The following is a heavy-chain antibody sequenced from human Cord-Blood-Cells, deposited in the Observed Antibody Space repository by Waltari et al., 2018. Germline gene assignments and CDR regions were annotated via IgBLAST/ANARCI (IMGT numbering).Heavy chain of an antibody. V-gene: IGHV1-69*01. CDR1: GGTFSSYA. Sequence: QVQLVQSGAEVKKPGSSVKVSCKASGGTFSSYAISWVRQAPGQGVEWMGGIIPIFGTANYAQKFQGRVTITADESTSTAYMELSSVRSEDTAVYYCASHYDSSGYYYYYGMDVWGQGTTVTVSS. CDR2: IIPIFGTA. CDR3: ASHYDSSGYYYYYGMDV. D-gene: IGHD3-22*01. J-gene: IGHJ6*02.